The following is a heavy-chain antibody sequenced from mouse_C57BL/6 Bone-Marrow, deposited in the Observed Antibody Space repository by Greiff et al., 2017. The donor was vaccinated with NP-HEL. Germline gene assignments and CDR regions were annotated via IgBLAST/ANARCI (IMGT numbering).Heavy chain of an antibody. J-gene: IGHJ2*01. D-gene: IGHD4-1*01. CDR1: GYTFTSYG. CDR2: IYPRSGNT. V-gene: IGHV1-81*01. Sequence: VKLQESGAELARPGASVKLSCKASGYTFTSYGISWVKQRTGQGLEWIGEIYPRSGNTYYNEKFKGKATLTADKSSSTAYMELRSLTSEDSAVYFCAREDRLGRYYFDYWGQGTTLTVSS. CDR3: AREDRLGRYYFDY.